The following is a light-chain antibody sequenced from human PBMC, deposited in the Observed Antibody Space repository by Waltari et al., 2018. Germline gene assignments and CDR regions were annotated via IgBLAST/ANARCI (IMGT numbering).Light chain of an antibody. CDR3: QSVDSRITYVV. Sequence: YELTQPPSVSVSPGQTARITCSGDALAKQFAFWSQQKPGQAPVMVIYKDTERPSGTPERFSGSSSGTTVTLTISGVQAEDEADYYCQSVDSRITYVVFGGGTKVTVL. CDR2: KDT. CDR1: ALAKQF. J-gene: IGLJ2*01. V-gene: IGLV3-25*03.